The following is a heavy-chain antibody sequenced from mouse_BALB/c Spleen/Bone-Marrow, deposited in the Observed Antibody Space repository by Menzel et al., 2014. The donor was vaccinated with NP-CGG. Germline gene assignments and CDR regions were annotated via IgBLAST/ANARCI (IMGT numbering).Heavy chain of an antibody. CDR1: GFSLTVYG. Sequence: QVQLQQPGPGLVAPSQSLSITCTVSGFSLTVYGLNWVRQPPGKGLEWLGMIWGDGITDYNSALKSRLSISKDDSKSQVFLKMNSLQTDDTARYYCAREGNYFDYWGQGTTLTVSS. V-gene: IGHV2-6-7*01. J-gene: IGHJ2*01. CDR3: AREGNYFDY. CDR2: IWGDGIT.